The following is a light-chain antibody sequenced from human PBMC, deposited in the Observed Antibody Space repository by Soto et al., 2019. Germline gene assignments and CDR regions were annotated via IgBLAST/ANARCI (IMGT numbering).Light chain of an antibody. V-gene: IGKV3-20*01. CDR2: GAS. CDR3: QQYGSSPPVT. Sequence: EIVLTQSPGTLSLSPGERATLSCRASQSVSSSYLAWYQQKPGQAPRLLIYGASSRATGIPGRFSGSGSGTDFTLTISRLEPEAFAGYYCQQYGSSPPVTFGQGTKLEIK. CDR1: QSVSSSY. J-gene: IGKJ2*01.